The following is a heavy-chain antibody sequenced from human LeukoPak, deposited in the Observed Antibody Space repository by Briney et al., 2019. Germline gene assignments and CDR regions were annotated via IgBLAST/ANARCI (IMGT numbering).Heavy chain of an antibody. Sequence: GGSLRLSCAASGFIFSNYALMWLRQSPGKGLEWVSAIRGSGGGTFYADSVKGRFTISRDNSKNTLYLQMNGLRAEDTAVYYCARDPNGDYIGAFDMWGRGTLVTVSS. CDR1: GFIFSNYA. CDR3: ARDPNGDYIGAFDM. CDR2: IRGSGGGT. V-gene: IGHV3-23*01. J-gene: IGHJ3*02. D-gene: IGHD4-17*01.